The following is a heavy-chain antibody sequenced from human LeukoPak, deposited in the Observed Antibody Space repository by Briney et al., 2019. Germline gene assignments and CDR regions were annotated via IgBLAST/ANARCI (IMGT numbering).Heavy chain of an antibody. D-gene: IGHD6-6*01. CDR3: ARGGSIAALPPLG. CDR1: GFTFSSYA. J-gene: IGHJ4*02. Sequence: GGSLRLSCAASGFTFSSYAMSWVRQAPGKGLEWVSAISGSGGSTYYADSVKGRFTISRDNAKNSLYLQMNSLRAEDTAVYYCARGGSIAALPPLGWGQGTLVTVSS. V-gene: IGHV3-23*01. CDR2: ISGSGGST.